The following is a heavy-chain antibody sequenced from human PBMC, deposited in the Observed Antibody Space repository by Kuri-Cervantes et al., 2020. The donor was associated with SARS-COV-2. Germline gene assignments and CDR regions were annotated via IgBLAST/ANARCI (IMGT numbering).Heavy chain of an antibody. CDR3: AKDHRGGKVDY. V-gene: IGHV3-64*02. J-gene: IGHJ4*02. CDR2: ITSDGDTT. Sequence: ETLSLTCAASGFTFSTYRMHWIRQAPGKGLEYVSAITSDGDTTFYADSVKGRFTISRDNSKNTLYLQLGSLRAEDTAVYYCAKDHRGGKVDYWGQGTLVTVSS. CDR1: GFTFSTYR.